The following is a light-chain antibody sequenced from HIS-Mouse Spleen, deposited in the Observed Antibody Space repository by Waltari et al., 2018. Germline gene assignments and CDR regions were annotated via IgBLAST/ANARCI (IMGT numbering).Light chain of an antibody. CDR1: ALPTNY. Sequence: SYELTQPPSVPVSPGQTATITCSGDALPTNYSYWYQQKSGQAPVLVIYEDSKRPSGIPERFSGSSSGTMATLTISGAQVEDEADYYCYSTDSSGNHRVFGGGTKLTVL. V-gene: IGLV3-10*01. CDR3: YSTDSSGNHRV. J-gene: IGLJ2*01. CDR2: EDS.